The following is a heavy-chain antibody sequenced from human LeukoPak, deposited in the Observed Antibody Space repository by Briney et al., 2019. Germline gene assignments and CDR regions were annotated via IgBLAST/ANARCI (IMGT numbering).Heavy chain of an antibody. Sequence: ASVKVSCKASGYTFTGYYMHWVRQAPGQGLEWMGWINPNSGGTNYAQKFQGRVTMTRDTSISTAYMELSRLKPDDTAVYYCATDSAARPYYFDYWGQGTLVTVSS. D-gene: IGHD6-6*01. V-gene: IGHV1-2*02. CDR3: ATDSAARPYYFDY. J-gene: IGHJ4*02. CDR2: INPNSGGT. CDR1: GYTFTGYY.